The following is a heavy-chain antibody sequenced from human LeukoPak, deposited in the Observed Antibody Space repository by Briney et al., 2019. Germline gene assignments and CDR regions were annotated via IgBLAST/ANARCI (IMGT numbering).Heavy chain of an antibody. CDR2: IHSDGAT. CDR3: ARDFYSSGSIFDY. Sequence: GGSLRLSCAASGFTVSSNYMSWVRQAPGKGLECVSIIHSDGATFYADSVKGRFTISRDNSKNTLYLQMSGLRAEDTAVYYCARDFYSSGSIFDYWGQGTLVTVSS. CDR1: GFTVSSNY. D-gene: IGHD3-22*01. J-gene: IGHJ4*02. V-gene: IGHV3-66*01.